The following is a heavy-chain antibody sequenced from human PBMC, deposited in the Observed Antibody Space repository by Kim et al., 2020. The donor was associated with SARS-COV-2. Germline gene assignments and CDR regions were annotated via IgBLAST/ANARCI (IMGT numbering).Heavy chain of an antibody. CDR3: ARDYSRGSYYWVGRYFDY. CDR1: GFTFSSYS. J-gene: IGHJ4*02. CDR2: ISSSSSTI. D-gene: IGHD1-26*01. Sequence: GGSLRLSCAASGFTFSSYSMNWVRQAPGKGLEWVSYISSSSSTIYYADSVKGRFTISRDNAKNSLYLQMNSLRDEDTAVYYCARDYSRGSYYWVGRYFDYWGQGTLVTVSS. V-gene: IGHV3-48*02.